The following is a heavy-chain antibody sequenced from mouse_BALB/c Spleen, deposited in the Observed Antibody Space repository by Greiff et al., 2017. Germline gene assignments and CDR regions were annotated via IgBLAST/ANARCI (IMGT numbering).Heavy chain of an antibody. CDR2: IDPANGNT. Sequence: GQLQQSGAELVKPGASVKLSCTASGFNFTDTYMHWVKQRPEQGLEWIGRIDPANGNTKYDPKFQGKATITADTSSNTAYLQLSSLTSEDTAVYYCARDTTEGYFDVWGAGTTVTVSS. CDR1: GFNFTDTY. CDR3: ARDTTEGYFDV. D-gene: IGHD1-1*01. V-gene: IGHV14-3*02. J-gene: IGHJ1*01.